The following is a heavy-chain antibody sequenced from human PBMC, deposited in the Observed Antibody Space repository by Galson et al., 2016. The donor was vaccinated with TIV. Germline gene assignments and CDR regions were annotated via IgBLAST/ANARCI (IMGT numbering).Heavy chain of an antibody. V-gene: IGHV3-33*01. J-gene: IGHJ4*02. CDR3: ARSPPLGSTIYYFDY. CDR1: GFTFSNYG. CDR2: MWSDGTNE. D-gene: IGHD1-26*01. Sequence: SLRLSCAASGFTFSNYGIHWVRQAPGKGLEWVSTMWSDGTNEHYADSVKGRFTISRDNSKDTLHLHMHSLRADDTAVYYCARSPPLGSTIYYFDYWGQGTLVTVSS.